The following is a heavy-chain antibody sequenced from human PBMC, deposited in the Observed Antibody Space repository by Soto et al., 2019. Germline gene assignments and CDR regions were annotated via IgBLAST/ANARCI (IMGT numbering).Heavy chain of an antibody. Sequence: SETLSLTCSVSGGSISSYYWSWIRQPPGKGLEWIGYIYYSGSTNYNPSLKSRVTISVDTSKNQFSLKLSSVTAADTAVYYCAREVITMVRGVIIRNWFDPWGQGTLVTVSS. CDR3: AREVITMVRGVIIRNWFDP. V-gene: IGHV4-59*01. J-gene: IGHJ5*02. CDR1: GGSISSYY. CDR2: IYYSGST. D-gene: IGHD3-10*01.